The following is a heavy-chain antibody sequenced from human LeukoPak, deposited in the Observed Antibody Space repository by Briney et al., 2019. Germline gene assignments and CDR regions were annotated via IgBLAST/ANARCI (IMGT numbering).Heavy chain of an antibody. CDR3: AKTRLSSSSWYGPDFDY. CDR2: ISGSGGST. Sequence: PGGSLRLSCAASGFTFSSYAMSWVRQAPGKGLEWVSAISGSGGSTYYADSVKGRFTISRGNSKNTLYLQMNSLRAEDAAVYYCAKTRLSSSSWYGPDFDYWGQGTLVTVSS. J-gene: IGHJ4*02. V-gene: IGHV3-23*01. CDR1: GFTFSSYA. D-gene: IGHD6-13*01.